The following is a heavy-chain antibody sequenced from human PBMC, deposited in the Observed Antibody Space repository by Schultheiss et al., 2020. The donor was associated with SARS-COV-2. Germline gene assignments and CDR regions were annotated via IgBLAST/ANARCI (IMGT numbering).Heavy chain of an antibody. CDR1: GFTFSGHA. CDR3: AKSPQSGLMEYFDY. V-gene: IGHV3-23*01. D-gene: IGHD3-22*01. Sequence: GGSLRLSCAASGFTFSGHAMTWVRQAPGKGLEWVSGISGSGGDTYYADSVKGRFTISRDNSKNTLSLQMNSLRAEDTALYYCAKSPQSGLMEYFDYWGRGTLVTVSS. J-gene: IGHJ4*02. CDR2: ISGSGGDT.